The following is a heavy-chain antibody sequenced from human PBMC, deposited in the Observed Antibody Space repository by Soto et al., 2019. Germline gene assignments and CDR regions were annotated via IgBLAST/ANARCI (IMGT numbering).Heavy chain of an antibody. D-gene: IGHD6-19*01. CDR3: AKEAPGGWHFFDT. CDR2: ISDDGSQK. Sequence: WWSLRLSCSASVFTFRTYGMHWFRQAPGKGLEWVAFISDDGSQKYYGDSVKGRFTISRDNSTNTLSLRMISLRTEDTSVYYCAKEAPGGWHFFDTWGQGTLVTVSS. V-gene: IGHV3-30*18. CDR1: VFTFRTYG. J-gene: IGHJ4*02.